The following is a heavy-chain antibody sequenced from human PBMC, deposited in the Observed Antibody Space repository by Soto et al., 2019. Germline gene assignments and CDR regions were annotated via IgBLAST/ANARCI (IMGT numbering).Heavy chain of an antibody. CDR1: GFTFSSYS. V-gene: IGHV3-21*01. J-gene: IGHJ6*03. CDR2: ISSSSSYI. D-gene: IGHD6-6*01. Sequence: GGSLRLSCAASGFTFSSYSMNWVRQAPGKGLEWVSSISSSSSYIYYADSVKGRFTISRDNAKNSLYLQMNSLRAEDTAVYYCARGGNPIEYSSANYYYYMDVWGKGTTVTVSS. CDR3: ARGGNPIEYSSANYYYYMDV.